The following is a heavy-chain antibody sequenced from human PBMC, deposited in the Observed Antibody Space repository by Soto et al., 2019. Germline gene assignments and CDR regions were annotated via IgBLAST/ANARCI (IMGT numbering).Heavy chain of an antibody. Sequence: ASVKVSCKASGYTFTSYDFNWVRQATGQGLEWMGWMNPNTGNTGYAQKFQGRVTMTRDTSISTAYMELSSLRSEDTAVYYCARQWELSGYYYGMDVWGPGTTVTVS. D-gene: IGHD1-26*01. CDR2: MNPNTGNT. V-gene: IGHV1-8*01. CDR1: GYTFTSYD. J-gene: IGHJ6*02. CDR3: ARQWELSGYYYGMDV.